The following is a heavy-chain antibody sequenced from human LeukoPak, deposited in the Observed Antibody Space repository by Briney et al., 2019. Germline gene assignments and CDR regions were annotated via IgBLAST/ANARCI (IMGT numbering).Heavy chain of an antibody. J-gene: IGHJ5*02. V-gene: IGHV3-11*04. CDR2: ISSSGSTI. D-gene: IGHD6-13*01. Sequence: PGGSLRLSCAASGFIFSDYYMSWIRQAPGKGLEWVSYISSSGSTIYYADSVKGRFTISRDNAKNSLYLQMNSLRTEDTAVYYCARGDKQLVFNRNKGGFDPWGQGTLVTVSS. CDR3: ARGDKQLVFNRNKGGFDP. CDR1: GFIFSDYY.